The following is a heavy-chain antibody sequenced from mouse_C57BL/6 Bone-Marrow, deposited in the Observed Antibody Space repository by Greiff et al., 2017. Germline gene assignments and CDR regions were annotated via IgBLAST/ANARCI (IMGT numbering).Heavy chain of an antibody. V-gene: IGHV1-81*01. Sequence: QVQLQQSGAELARPGASVKLSCKASGYTFTSYGISWVKQRTGQGLEWIGEIYPSSGNTYYNEKFKGKATLTADKSSSTAYMELRSLTSEDSAVYFGALYYGSSFYWYFDVWGTGTTVTVSS. CDR2: IYPSSGNT. CDR3: ALYYGSSFYWYFDV. CDR1: GYTFTSYG. D-gene: IGHD1-1*01. J-gene: IGHJ1*03.